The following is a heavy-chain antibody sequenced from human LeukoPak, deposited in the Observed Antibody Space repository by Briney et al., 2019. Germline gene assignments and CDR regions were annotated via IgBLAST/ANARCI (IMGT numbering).Heavy chain of an antibody. CDR1: GGSFNAYY. Sequence: SETLSLTCTVSGGSFNAYYWSWIRQPPGKGLEWIAYVRDNGENNYNPSLKSRVAISVDTANNQISLRLNFVTAADTAIYYCARQPANTAAFDIWGLGTMVTVSS. CDR3: ARQPANTAAFDI. V-gene: IGHV4-59*08. J-gene: IGHJ3*02. D-gene: IGHD5-18*01. CDR2: VRDNGEN.